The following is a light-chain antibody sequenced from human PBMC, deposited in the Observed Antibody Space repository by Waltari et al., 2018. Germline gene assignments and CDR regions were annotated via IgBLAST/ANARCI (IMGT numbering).Light chain of an antibody. Sequence: AIRMTQSPSSLPASTGDRVTITCRASQGISDYLAWYQQKPGKAPKILLYAASALRNGVPSRFSGSGSGTDFTLTISCLQSEDFATYYCQQYYRYPPTFGQGTKVEIK. V-gene: IGKV1-8*01. CDR1: QGISDY. CDR3: QQYYRYPPT. J-gene: IGKJ1*01. CDR2: AAS.